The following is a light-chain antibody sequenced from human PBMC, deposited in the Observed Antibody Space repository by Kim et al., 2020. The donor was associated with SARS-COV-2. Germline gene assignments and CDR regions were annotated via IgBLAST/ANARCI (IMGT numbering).Light chain of an antibody. J-gene: IGKJ4*01. V-gene: IGKV3-20*01. CDR1: HSVSSTS. Sequence: EIVLTQSPGTLSLSPGERATLSCRASHSVSSTSVAWYQQKPGQAPRLLTYGASTRATDIPDRFSARGSGTDFTLTISRLEPEDFAVYFCQQYGVSPLTFGGGTKVDIK. CDR3: QQYGVSPLT. CDR2: GAS.